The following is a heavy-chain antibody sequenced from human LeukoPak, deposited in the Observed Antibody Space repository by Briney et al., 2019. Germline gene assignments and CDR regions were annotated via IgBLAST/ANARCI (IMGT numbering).Heavy chain of an antibody. Sequence: GASVKVSCKAPGYTFTSYGISWVRQAPGQGLEWMGWISAYNGNTNYAQKLQGRVTMTRDTSTSTVYMELSSLRSEDTAVYYCARPPTEQTMYYFDYWGQGTLVTVSS. CDR3: ARPPTEQTMYYFDY. D-gene: IGHD1/OR15-1a*01. V-gene: IGHV1-18*01. CDR1: GYTFTSYG. CDR2: ISAYNGNT. J-gene: IGHJ4*02.